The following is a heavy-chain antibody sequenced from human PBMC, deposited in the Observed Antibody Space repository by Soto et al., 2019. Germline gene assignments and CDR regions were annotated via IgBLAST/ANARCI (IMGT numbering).Heavy chain of an antibody. J-gene: IGHJ5*02. V-gene: IGHV3-48*01. Sequence: EVQLVESGGGLVQPGGSLRLSCAASGFTFSSYSMNWVRQAPGKGLEWVSYISSSSSTIYYADSVKGRFTISRDNAKNXLYLQMNGLRAEDTAVYYCAREYCSSTSCLNWFDPWGQGTLVTVSS. CDR2: ISSSSSTI. D-gene: IGHD2-2*01. CDR3: AREYCSSTSCLNWFDP. CDR1: GFTFSSYS.